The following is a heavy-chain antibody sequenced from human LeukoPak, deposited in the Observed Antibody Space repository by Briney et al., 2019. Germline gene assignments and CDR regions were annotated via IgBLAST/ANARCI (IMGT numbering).Heavy chain of an antibody. Sequence: SETLSLTCTVSGGSISTYYWSWIRQPPGKGLEWIGYIYYSGSTNYNPSLKSRVTISVDTSKNQFSLKLSSVTAADTAVYYCARRTYYYDNSGYRFDLWGRGTLVTVSS. D-gene: IGHD3-22*01. CDR1: GGSISTYY. J-gene: IGHJ2*01. V-gene: IGHV4-59*01. CDR3: ARRTYYYDNSGYRFDL. CDR2: IYYSGST.